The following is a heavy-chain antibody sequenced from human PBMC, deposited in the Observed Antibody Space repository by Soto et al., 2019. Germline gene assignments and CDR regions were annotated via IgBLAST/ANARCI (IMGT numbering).Heavy chain of an antibody. Sequence: GESLKISWKGCGYSFTSYWIGWVSQMTGKGLEWMGIIYPGDSDTRYSPSFQGQVTISADKSISTAYLQWSSLKASDTAMYYCAGGGVRGVITRTRDYYGMDVWGQGTTVTVSS. CDR1: GYSFTSYW. CDR3: AGGGVRGVITRTRDYYGMDV. CDR2: IYPGDSDT. V-gene: IGHV5-51*01. D-gene: IGHD3-10*01. J-gene: IGHJ6*02.